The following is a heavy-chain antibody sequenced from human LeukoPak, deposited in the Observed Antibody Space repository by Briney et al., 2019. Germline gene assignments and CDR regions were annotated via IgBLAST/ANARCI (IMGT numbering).Heavy chain of an antibody. J-gene: IGHJ4*02. Sequence: GGSLRLSCAASGFTFSSYAMHWVRQAPGKGLEWVAVISYDGSNKYYADSVKGRFAISRDNSKNTLYLQMNSLRAEDTAVYYCASKPGYSGSYYDGYYFDYWGQGTLVTVSS. D-gene: IGHD1-26*01. V-gene: IGHV3-30*09. CDR3: ASKPGYSGSYYDGYYFDY. CDR2: ISYDGSNK. CDR1: GFTFSSYA.